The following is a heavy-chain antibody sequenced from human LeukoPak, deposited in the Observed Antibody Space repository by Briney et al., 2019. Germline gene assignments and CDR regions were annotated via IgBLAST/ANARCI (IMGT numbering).Heavy chain of an antibody. Sequence: GGSLRLSCAASGFTFSSYGMHWVRQAPGKGLEWVSAISGSGGSTYYADSVKGRFTISRDNSKNTLYLQMNSLRAEDTAVYYCAKDQPAITMVRGLNCWGQGTLVTVSS. D-gene: IGHD3-10*01. CDR2: ISGSGGST. CDR1: GFTFSSYG. J-gene: IGHJ4*02. V-gene: IGHV3-23*01. CDR3: AKDQPAITMVRGLNC.